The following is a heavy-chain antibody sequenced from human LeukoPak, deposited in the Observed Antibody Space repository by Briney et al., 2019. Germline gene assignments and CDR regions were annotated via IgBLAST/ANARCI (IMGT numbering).Heavy chain of an antibody. Sequence: PGGSLRLSCAASGFTFSSYGMSWVRQAPGKGLERVSAISGSGGSTYYADSVKGRFTISRDNSKNTLYLQMNSLRAEDTAVYYCAKGGYCSSTSCYPFDYWGQGTLVTVSS. D-gene: IGHD2-2*01. CDR2: ISGSGGST. V-gene: IGHV3-23*01. J-gene: IGHJ4*02. CDR3: AKGGYCSSTSCYPFDY. CDR1: GFTFSSYG.